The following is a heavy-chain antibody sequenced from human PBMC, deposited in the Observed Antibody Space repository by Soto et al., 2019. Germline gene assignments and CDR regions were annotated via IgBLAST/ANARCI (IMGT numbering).Heavy chain of an antibody. CDR2: INHSGST. Sequence: QVQLQQRGAGLLKPSETLSLTCAVYGGSFSGYYWSWIRQPPGKGPEWIGEINHSGSTNYNPSLKRRVTISVDTSKNQFSLKLSAVTAADTAVYYCARTSGRYFVSGFEYRGQGTLVTVAS. J-gene: IGHJ4*02. CDR3: ARTSGRYFVSGFEY. V-gene: IGHV4-34*01. D-gene: IGHD3-9*01. CDR1: GGSFSGYY.